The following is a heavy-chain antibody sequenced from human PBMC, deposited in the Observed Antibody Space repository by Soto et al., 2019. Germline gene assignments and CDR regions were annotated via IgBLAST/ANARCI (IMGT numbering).Heavy chain of an antibody. V-gene: IGHV3-23*01. J-gene: IGHJ6*02. Sequence: EVQLLESGGGLVQPGGSLRLSCAASGFTFSSYAMSWVRQAPGKGLEWVSAISGSGGSTYYADSVKGRFTISRDNSKNTLYLQMNSLRAEDTAVYYCATANLEWLGYYYYYYGMDVWGQGTTVTVSS. D-gene: IGHD3-3*01. CDR1: GFTFSSYA. CDR3: ATANLEWLGYYYYYYGMDV. CDR2: ISGSGGST.